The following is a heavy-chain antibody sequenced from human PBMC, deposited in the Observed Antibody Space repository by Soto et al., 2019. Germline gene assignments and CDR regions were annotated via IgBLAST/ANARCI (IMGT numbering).Heavy chain of an antibody. Sequence: ASETLSLTCAVSGYSISSGYYWGWLRQPPGKGLEWIGSIYHGGSTYYNPSLKSRVTISVDTSKNQFSLRLNSVTAADTAVYYCARIKGDEYKKFDPWGQGTLVTVSS. CDR2: IYHGGST. J-gene: IGHJ5*02. CDR1: GYSISSGYY. D-gene: IGHD1-1*01. CDR3: ARIKGDEYKKFDP. V-gene: IGHV4-38-2*01.